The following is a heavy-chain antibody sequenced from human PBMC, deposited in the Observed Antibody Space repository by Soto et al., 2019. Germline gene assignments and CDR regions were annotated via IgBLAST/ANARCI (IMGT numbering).Heavy chain of an antibody. CDR2: ISGTGTFI. D-gene: IGHD2-8*01. V-gene: IGHV3-11*01. Sequence: PGGSLRLSCAASGFTFSDYYMSWIRQAPGKGLEWVSYISGTGTFIYYADSVKGRFTISRDNAKNSLYLQMNSLRAEDTAVYYCAKDRRRCTNGVCYHRLHYYYYYYMDVWGKGTTVTVSS. CDR3: AKDRRRCTNGVCYHRLHYYYYYYMDV. J-gene: IGHJ6*03. CDR1: GFTFSDYY.